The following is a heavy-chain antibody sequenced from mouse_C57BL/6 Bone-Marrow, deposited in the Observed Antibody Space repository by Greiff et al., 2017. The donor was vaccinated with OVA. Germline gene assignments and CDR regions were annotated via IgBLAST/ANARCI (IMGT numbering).Heavy chain of an antibody. J-gene: IGHJ4*01. Sequence: ESGPGLVKPSQSLSLTCSVTGYSITSGYYWNWIRQFPGNKLEWMGYISYDGSNNYNPSLKNRISITRDTSKNQFFLKLNSVTTEDTATYYCAREKRPYSEYGGGAMDYWGQGTSVTVSS. CDR3: AREKRPYSEYGGGAMDY. V-gene: IGHV3-6*01. D-gene: IGHD2-4*01. CDR1: GYSITSGYY. CDR2: ISYDGSN.